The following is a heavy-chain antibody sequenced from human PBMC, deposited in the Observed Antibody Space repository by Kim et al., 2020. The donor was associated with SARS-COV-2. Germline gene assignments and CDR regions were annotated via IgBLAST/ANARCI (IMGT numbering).Heavy chain of an antibody. CDR1: GFTFSSYA. CDR2: ISGSGDST. V-gene: IGHV3-23*01. CDR3: ARSQGCSSTSCYVGY. J-gene: IGHJ4*02. Sequence: GGSLRLSCAVSGFTFSSYAMSWVRQAPGKGLEWVSGISGSGDSTYYADSVKGRFTISRDNSKNTLYLQMNSPRAEDTAVYYCARSQGCSSTSCYVGYWGQGTLVTVSS. D-gene: IGHD2-2*01.